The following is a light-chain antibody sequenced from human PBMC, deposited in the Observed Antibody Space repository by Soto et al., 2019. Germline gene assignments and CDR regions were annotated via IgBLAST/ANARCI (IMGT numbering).Light chain of an antibody. CDR3: QHCDYLPI. CDR1: QDITSY. CDR2: DVS. Sequence: DIQMTQSPSSLSASVGDRVTITCQASQDITSYLNWYQHKPGRAPKLLIYDVSILEEGVPPRFSGSGSGTDFTLTISRLQPEDVATYYWQHCDYLPIFGPGTTVDFK. V-gene: IGKV1-33*01. J-gene: IGKJ3*01.